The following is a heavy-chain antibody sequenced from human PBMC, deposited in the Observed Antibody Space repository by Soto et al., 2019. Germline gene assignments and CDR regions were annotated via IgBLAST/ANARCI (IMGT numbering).Heavy chain of an antibody. CDR3: ARTGAYYYDSSGPEGYFDY. CDR1: GYTFTGYY. Sequence: QVQLVQSGAEVKKPGASVKVSCKASGYTFTGYYMHWVRQAPGQGLEWMGWINPNSGGTNYAQKFQGWVNMTRDTSISTAYMELSRLRSDDTAVYYCARTGAYYYDSSGPEGYFDYWGQGTLVTVSS. D-gene: IGHD3-22*01. J-gene: IGHJ4*02. V-gene: IGHV1-2*04. CDR2: INPNSGGT.